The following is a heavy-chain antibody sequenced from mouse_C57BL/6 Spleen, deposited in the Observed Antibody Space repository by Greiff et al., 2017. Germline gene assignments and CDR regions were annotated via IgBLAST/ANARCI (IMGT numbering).Heavy chain of an antibody. J-gene: IGHJ3*02. CDR1: GYTFTSYW. D-gene: IGHD2-3*01. CDR3: ARDYDGYCGY. V-gene: IGHV1-64*01. Sequence: QVQLKQPGAELVKPGASVKLSCKASGYTFTSYWMHWVKQRPGQGLEWIGMIHPNSGSTNYNEKFKSKATLTVDKSSSTAYMQLSSLTSEDSAVYYCARDYDGYCGYWGQGTLVTVSA. CDR2: IHPNSGST.